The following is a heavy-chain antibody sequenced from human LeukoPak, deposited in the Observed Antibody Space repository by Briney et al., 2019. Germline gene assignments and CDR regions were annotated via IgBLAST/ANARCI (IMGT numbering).Heavy chain of an antibody. CDR2: IKQDGSKK. V-gene: IGHV3-7*04. CDR3: TRVGYIDEGIDY. CDR1: GFPFSSYW. D-gene: IGHD5-24*01. J-gene: IGHJ4*02. Sequence: PGGSLRLSCEASGFPFSSYWMTWVRQAPGKGLEWMANIKQDGSKKSYVDSVKGRFTISRDNAKNSLYLQMNSLRAEDTAIYYCTRVGYIDEGIDYWGQGTLVTVSS.